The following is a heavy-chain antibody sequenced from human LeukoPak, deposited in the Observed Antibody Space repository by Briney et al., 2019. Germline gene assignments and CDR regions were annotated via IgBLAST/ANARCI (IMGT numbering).Heavy chain of an antibody. CDR2: ISDSGGRT. Sequence: GGSLRLSCAGSGITLSNYGMSWVRQAPGKGLEWVAGISDSGGRTNYADSVKGRFTISRENLKNTLYLQMNSVRAEDTDVYFCAKRGVVIRVILVGFHREANYFDSWGQGALVTVSS. V-gene: IGHV3-23*01. CDR1: GITLSNYG. CDR3: AKRGVVIRVILVGFHREANYFDS. J-gene: IGHJ4*02. D-gene: IGHD3-22*01.